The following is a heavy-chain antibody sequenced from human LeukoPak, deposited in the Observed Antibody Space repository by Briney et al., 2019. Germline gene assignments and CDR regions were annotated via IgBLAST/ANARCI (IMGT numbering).Heavy chain of an antibody. D-gene: IGHD2-15*01. CDR1: GGSFSGYY. CDR3: ARGHDGVVGWFAP. Sequence: SETLSLTCAVYGGSFSGYYWSWIRQPPGKGLEWIGEINHSGSTNYNPSLKSRVTISVDTSKNQFSLKVTSVTAADTAVYYCARGHDGVVGWFAPWGRGTLVTVSS. V-gene: IGHV4-34*01. J-gene: IGHJ5*02. CDR2: INHSGST.